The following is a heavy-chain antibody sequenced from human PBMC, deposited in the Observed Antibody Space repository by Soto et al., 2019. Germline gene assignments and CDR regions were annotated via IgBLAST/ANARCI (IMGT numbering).Heavy chain of an antibody. V-gene: IGHV3-23*01. CDR2: ISGSGGST. Sequence: PGGSLRLSCAASGFTFSSYAMSWVRQAPGKGLEWVSAISGSGGSTYYADSVKGRFTISRDNSKNTLYLQMNSLRAEDTAVYYCAKVRRTYYYDSSGSTGAFDIWGQGKMVTVS. CDR1: GFTFSSYA. J-gene: IGHJ3*02. CDR3: AKVRRTYYYDSSGSTGAFDI. D-gene: IGHD3-22*01.